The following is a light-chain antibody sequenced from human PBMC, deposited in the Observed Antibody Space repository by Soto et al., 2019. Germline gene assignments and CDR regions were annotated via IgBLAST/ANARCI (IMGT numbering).Light chain of an antibody. J-gene: IGLJ2*01. V-gene: IGLV3-21*02. Sequence: SYELTQPPSVSVAPGQTARITCGGNNIGSKSVHWYQQRPGQAPVLVVYDDSYRPSGIPERFSASNSGNTATLTISRAEAGDEADYYCQVWDSSSDHSVVFGGGTKLTVL. CDR1: NIGSKS. CDR3: QVWDSSSDHSVV. CDR2: DDS.